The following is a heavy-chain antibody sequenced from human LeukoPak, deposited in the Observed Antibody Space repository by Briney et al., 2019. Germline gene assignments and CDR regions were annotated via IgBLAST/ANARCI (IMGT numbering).Heavy chain of an antibody. J-gene: IGHJ5*02. CDR1: GYTFTSYG. Sequence: ASVKVSCKASGYTFTSYGISWVRQAPGQGLEWMGWISAYNGNTNYAQKLQGRVTMTTDTSTSTAYMELRSLRSDDTAVYYCARGSSVGYYDFWSGYWAGVWFDPWGQGTLVTVSS. D-gene: IGHD3-3*01. CDR2: ISAYNGNT. V-gene: IGHV1-18*01. CDR3: ARGSSVGYYDFWSGYWAGVWFDP.